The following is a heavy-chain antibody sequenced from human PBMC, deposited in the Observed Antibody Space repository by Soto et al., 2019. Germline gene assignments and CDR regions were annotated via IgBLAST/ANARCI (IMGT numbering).Heavy chain of an antibody. CDR1: GGSISSYY. CDR3: AREETTGYSSGYSD. Sequence: PSETLSLTCTVSGGSISSYYWSWIRQPPGKGLEWIGYIYYSGSTNYNPSLKSQVTISVDTSKNQFSLKLSSVTAADTAVYYCAREETTGYSSGYSDWGQGTLVTVSS. J-gene: IGHJ4*02. D-gene: IGHD3-22*01. CDR2: IYYSGST. V-gene: IGHV4-59*01.